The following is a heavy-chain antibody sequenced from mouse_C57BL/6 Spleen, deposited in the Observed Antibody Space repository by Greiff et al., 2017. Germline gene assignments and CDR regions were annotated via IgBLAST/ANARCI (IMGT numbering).Heavy chain of an antibody. CDR2: INPGSGGT. V-gene: IGHV1-54*01. D-gene: IGHD2-4*01. CDR3: ARSEDYVWYFDV. Sequence: QVQLQQSGAELVRPGTSVKVSCKASGYAFTNYLIEWVKQRPGQGLEWIGVINPGSGGTNYNEKFKGKATLTADKSSSTAYMQLSSLTSEDSAVYFCARSEDYVWYFDVWGTGTTVTVSS. J-gene: IGHJ1*03. CDR1: GYAFTNYL.